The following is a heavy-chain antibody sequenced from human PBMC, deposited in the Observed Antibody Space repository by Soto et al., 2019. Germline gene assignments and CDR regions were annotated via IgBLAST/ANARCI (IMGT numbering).Heavy chain of an antibody. J-gene: IGHJ6*02. D-gene: IGHD6-6*01. CDR1: GFTVSSNY. CDR3: AREKQRVRYGMDV. Sequence: GGSLRLSCAASGFTVSSNYMSWVRQAPGKGLEWVSVIYSGGSTYYADSVKGRFTISRDNSKNTLYLQMNSLRAEATAVYYCAREKQRVRYGMDVWGQGTTVTVSS. CDR2: IYSGGST. V-gene: IGHV3-53*01.